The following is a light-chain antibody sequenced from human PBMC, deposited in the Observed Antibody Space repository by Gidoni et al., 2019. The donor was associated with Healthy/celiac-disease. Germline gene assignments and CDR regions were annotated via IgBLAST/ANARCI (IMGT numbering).Light chain of an antibody. J-gene: IGKJ5*01. CDR1: QSVSSY. CDR2: DAS. V-gene: IGKV3-11*01. Sequence: EIVLTQSPATLSLSPGERATLSCRASQSVSSYLAWYQQKPGQAPRLLFDDASNRATGIPARFSGRWSGTDFTLTISSLEPEVFAVYYCQHRSNWITFGQXTRLEIK. CDR3: QHRSNWIT.